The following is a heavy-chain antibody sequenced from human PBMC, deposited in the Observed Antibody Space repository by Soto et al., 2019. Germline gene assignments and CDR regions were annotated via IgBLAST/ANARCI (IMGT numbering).Heavy chain of an antibody. J-gene: IGHJ4*02. Sequence: PGGSLRLSCAASGFTFSSYAMSWVRQAPGKGLKWVSAINNNGGTTYYADSVKGRFTISRDNSKNTLYLQMNSLRAEDTAVYYCAKFSYDSSGYLAPLDYWGQGTLVTVSS. V-gene: IGHV3-23*01. CDR2: INNNGGTT. CDR1: GFTFSSYA. CDR3: AKFSYDSSGYLAPLDY. D-gene: IGHD3-22*01.